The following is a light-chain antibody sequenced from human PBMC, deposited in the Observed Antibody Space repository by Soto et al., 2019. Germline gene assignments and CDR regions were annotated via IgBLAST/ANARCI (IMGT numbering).Light chain of an antibody. V-gene: IGLV3-25*03. CDR1: ALPKQY. J-gene: IGLJ2*01. Sequence: SYELTQPPSVSVSPGQTARITCSGDALPKQYAYWYQQKPGQAPVLVIYKDSERPSGIPKRFSGSSSGTTVTLTISGVQAEDEADYYCQSADSSGTYRVFGGGTQLTVL. CDR2: KDS. CDR3: QSADSSGTYRV.